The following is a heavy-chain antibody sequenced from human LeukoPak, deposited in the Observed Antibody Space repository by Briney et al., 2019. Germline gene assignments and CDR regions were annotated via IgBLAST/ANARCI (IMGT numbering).Heavy chain of an antibody. CDR3: ARDRCTGGDCLGAFDI. CDR1: GGSISSSSYY. Sequence: PSETPSLTCTVSGGSISSSSYYWGWIRQPPGKGLEWIASLYYSGSTYYNPSLKSRVTISVDTSKNQFSLKLSSVTAADTAVYYCARDRCTGGDCLGAFDIWGQGTMVTVSS. D-gene: IGHD2-21*01. V-gene: IGHV4-39*07. J-gene: IGHJ3*02. CDR2: LYYSGST.